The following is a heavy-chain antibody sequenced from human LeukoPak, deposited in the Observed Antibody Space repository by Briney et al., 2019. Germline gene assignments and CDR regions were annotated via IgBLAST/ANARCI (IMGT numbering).Heavy chain of an antibody. Sequence: TGGSLRLSCAASGFTFSSYNMNWVRQAPGKGLEWVSTISTSSSYIYYADSVKGRFTISRDNGKNSLYLQMSSLRAEDTAVYYCARSKVAGTPDYWGQGTLVAVSS. V-gene: IGHV3-21*01. J-gene: IGHJ4*02. CDR1: GFTFSSYN. CDR3: ARSKVAGTPDY. CDR2: ISTSSSYI. D-gene: IGHD6-19*01.